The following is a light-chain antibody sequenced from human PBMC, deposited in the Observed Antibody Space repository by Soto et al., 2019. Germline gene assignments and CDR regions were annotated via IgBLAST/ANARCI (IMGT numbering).Light chain of an antibody. CDR1: QSVSSY. J-gene: IGKJ4*01. CDR3: QQRSN. Sequence: EIRVTQSPATLSLSPGERATLSCRAGQSVSSYLAWYQQKPGQAPRLLIYDASNRATGIPARFSGSGSGTDFTLTISSLEPEDFAVYYCQQRSNFGGGTKVDIK. V-gene: IGKV3-11*01. CDR2: DAS.